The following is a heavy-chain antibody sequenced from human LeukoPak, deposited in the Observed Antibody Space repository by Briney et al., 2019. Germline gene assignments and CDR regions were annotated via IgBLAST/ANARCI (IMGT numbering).Heavy chain of an antibody. Sequence: PGGSLRLSCAASGFTFSSYGMHWVRQAPGKGLEWVSAISGTGGGTYYADSVKGRFTISRDNSKNTLSLQMNSLRAEDTAVYYCAKDPWEYTYGFTAFDIWGQGTMVTVSS. J-gene: IGHJ3*02. V-gene: IGHV3-23*01. D-gene: IGHD5-18*01. CDR3: AKDPWEYTYGFTAFDI. CDR1: GFTFSSYG. CDR2: ISGTGGGT.